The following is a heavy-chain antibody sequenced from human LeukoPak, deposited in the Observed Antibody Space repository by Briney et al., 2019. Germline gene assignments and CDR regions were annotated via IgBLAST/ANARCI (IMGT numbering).Heavy chain of an antibody. CDR1: GITFSSYT. J-gene: IGHJ4*02. Sequence: GGSLRLSCAASGITFSSYTMNWVRQAPGKGLEWVSYISSSSSTTYYADSVKGRFTISRDNAKNSLYLQMNSLRAEDTAVYYCARSKGANTYYYDSSGLYYFDYWGQGTLVTVSS. V-gene: IGHV3-48*04. CDR3: ARSKGANTYYYDSSGLYYFDY. CDR2: ISSSSSTT. D-gene: IGHD3-22*01.